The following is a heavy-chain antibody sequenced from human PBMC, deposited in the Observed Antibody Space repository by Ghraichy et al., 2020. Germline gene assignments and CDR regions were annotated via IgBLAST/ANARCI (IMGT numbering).Heavy chain of an antibody. Sequence: ASVKVSCKVSGYTLTELSMHWVRQAPGKGLEWMGGFDPEDGETIYAQKFQGRVTMTEDTSTDTAYMELSSLRSQDTAVYYCATGGSGGNWFDPWGQGTLVTVSS. D-gene: IGHD3-10*01. J-gene: IGHJ5*02. CDR1: GYTLTELS. CDR3: ATGGSGGNWFDP. CDR2: FDPEDGET. V-gene: IGHV1-24*01.